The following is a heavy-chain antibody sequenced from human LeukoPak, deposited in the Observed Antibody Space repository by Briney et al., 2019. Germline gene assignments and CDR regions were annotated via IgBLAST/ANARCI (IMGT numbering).Heavy chain of an antibody. V-gene: IGHV1-2*02. D-gene: IGHD1-26*01. Sequence: GASVKVSCEASGYTFSGHYMHWVRQAPGQGLEWMGWINPNSGGTNSAQKFQGRVTMTRDTSISTVYMELSRLRSDDTAVYHCARGGWEGGLYYFDYWGQGSLVTVSS. J-gene: IGHJ4*02. CDR1: GYTFSGHY. CDR2: INPNSGGT. CDR3: ARGGWEGGLYYFDY.